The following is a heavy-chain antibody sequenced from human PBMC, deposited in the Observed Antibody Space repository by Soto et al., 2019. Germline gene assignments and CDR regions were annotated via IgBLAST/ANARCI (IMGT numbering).Heavy chain of an antibody. CDR1: GITFSRCG. CDR2: ISYDGSNK. D-gene: IGHD2-2*01. V-gene: IGHV3-30*18. CDR3: AKDRGAIVVVPAAFDY. Sequence: GGSLRLSCAASGITFSRCGIHWVRQAPGKGLEWMAVISYDGSNKYYADSVKGRFTIPRDYSKNTLYVQMNSLRAEDTAVYYCAKDRGAIVVVPAAFDYWGQGTLVTVSS. J-gene: IGHJ4*02.